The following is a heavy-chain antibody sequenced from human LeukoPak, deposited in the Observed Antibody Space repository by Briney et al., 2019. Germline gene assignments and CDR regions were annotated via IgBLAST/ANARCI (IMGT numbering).Heavy chain of an antibody. CDR3: ARQVIKLLYYFDY. Sequence: SETLSLTCTVSGGSIGSYYWSWIRQPAGKGLEWIGRIYTGGSTNYNPSLKSRVTMSVDTSKNQFSLKLSSVTAADTAVYYCARQVIKLLYYFDYWGQGTLVTVSS. CDR2: IYTGGST. CDR1: GGSIGSYY. J-gene: IGHJ4*02. D-gene: IGHD2-21*01. V-gene: IGHV4-4*07.